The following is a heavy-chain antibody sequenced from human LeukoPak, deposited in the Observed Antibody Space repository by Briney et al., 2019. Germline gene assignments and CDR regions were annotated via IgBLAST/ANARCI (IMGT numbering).Heavy chain of an antibody. CDR1: GFTFSTYW. Sequence: GGSLRLSCAASGFTFSTYWMHWVRQAPGKGLVWVSRINPDGTTTSYADSVKGRFTISRDNAKDTVYLQMNSLRAEDTAVYYCTRADTGRLHGLDIWGQGTRVTVSS. V-gene: IGHV3-74*01. CDR2: INPDGTTT. D-gene: IGHD5-18*01. CDR3: TRADTGRLHGLDI. J-gene: IGHJ3*02.